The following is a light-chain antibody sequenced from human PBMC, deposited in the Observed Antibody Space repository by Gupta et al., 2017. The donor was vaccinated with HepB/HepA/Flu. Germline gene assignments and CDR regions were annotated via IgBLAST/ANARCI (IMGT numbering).Light chain of an antibody. Sequence: DIQMTQSPSSLSASVGDRVSISCQASEDIVNSINWYQQKPGKAPRLLIYDASNLETGVPSRLSGTGSGTDFDLTILGLDPEDFATYFCHLYSDLSLSFGQGTRLEVK. J-gene: IGKJ5*01. CDR1: EDIVNS. V-gene: IGKV1-33*01. CDR2: DAS. CDR3: HLYSDLSLS.